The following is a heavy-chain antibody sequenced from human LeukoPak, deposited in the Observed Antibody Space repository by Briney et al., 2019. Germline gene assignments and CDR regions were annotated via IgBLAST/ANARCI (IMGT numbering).Heavy chain of an antibody. CDR2: IYYSGST. V-gene: IGHV4-30-4*01. CDR1: GGSISSGDYY. CDR3: ARELSAGSSYGTGYFDY. J-gene: IGHJ4*02. D-gene: IGHD5-18*01. Sequence: SQTLSLTCTVSGGSISSGDYYWSWIRQLPGKGLEGIGYIYYSGSTYYNPSLKSRVTISVDTSKNQFTLKLSSVPAADTAVYYCARELSAGSSYGTGYFDYWGQGTLVTVSS.